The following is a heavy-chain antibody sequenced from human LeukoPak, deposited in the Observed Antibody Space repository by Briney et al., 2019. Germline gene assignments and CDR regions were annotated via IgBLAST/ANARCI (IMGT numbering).Heavy chain of an antibody. D-gene: IGHD4-17*01. CDR3: ARGATVKRAAFDI. CDR2: IYSGGST. Sequence: GGSLRLSCAASGFTVSSNYMSWVRQAPGKGLEWVSVIYSGGSTYYADSVKGRFTISRDNSKNTLYLQMNSLRAEDTAVYYCARGATVKRAAFDIWGQGTMVTVSS. CDR1: GFTVSSNY. V-gene: IGHV3-53*01. J-gene: IGHJ3*02.